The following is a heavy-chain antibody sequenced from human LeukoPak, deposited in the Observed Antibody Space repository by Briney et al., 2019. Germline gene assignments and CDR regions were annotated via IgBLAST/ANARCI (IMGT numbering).Heavy chain of an antibody. V-gene: IGHV3-23*01. J-gene: IGHJ4*02. CDR1: GFTFNSYA. CDR3: AKHPGGIVVVPAAAGGFDY. Sequence: GGSLRLSCAASGFTFNSYAMSWVRQAPGKGLGWVSAISGRGGSSSYENSVKGRFTISRDNSKNTLYLQMNSLRAEDTAVYYCAKHPGGIVVVPAAAGGFDYWGQGTLVTVSS. CDR2: ISGRGGSS. D-gene: IGHD2-2*01.